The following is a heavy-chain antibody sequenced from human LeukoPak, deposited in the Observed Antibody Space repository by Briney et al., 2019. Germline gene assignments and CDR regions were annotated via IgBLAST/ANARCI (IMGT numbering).Heavy chain of an antibody. J-gene: IGHJ3*02. CDR3: ARGRRLEPYRYSMYDRAFDI. Sequence: PSETLSLTCAVSGGSFSGYYLSWIRQPPGKGLEWIGEINHSGSTNYNPSLESRLTISVDTSKNQFSLQLSSVTAADTAVYYCARGRRLEPYRYSMYDRAFDIWGQGTMVTVSS. CDR1: GGSFSGYY. V-gene: IGHV4-34*01. D-gene: IGHD3-22*01. CDR2: INHSGST.